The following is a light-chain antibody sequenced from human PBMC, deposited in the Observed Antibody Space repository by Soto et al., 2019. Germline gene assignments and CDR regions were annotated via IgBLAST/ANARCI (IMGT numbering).Light chain of an antibody. J-gene: IGKJ4*01. CDR3: QQRRNGPI. Sequence: EIVLTQSPATLSLSPGERATLSCRASQSVSSYLAWYQQKPGQAPRLLIYDASNRATGIPARFSGSGSGTNFTLTISSLEPEDFAFYYCQQRRNGPIFGGGTRVDIK. V-gene: IGKV3-11*01. CDR2: DAS. CDR1: QSVSSY.